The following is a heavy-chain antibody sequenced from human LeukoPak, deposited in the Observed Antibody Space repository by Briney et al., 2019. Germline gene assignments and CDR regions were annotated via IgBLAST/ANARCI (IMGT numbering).Heavy chain of an antibody. CDR1: GFTFSSYA. V-gene: IGHV3-23*01. J-gene: IGHJ4*02. CDR2: ISGSGGST. CDR3: AKAGSSWYFYFDY. Sequence: AGGSLRLSCAASGFTFSSYAMSWVRQAPGKGLEWVSAISGSGGSTYYADSVKGRFTISRDNSKNTLYLQMNSLRAEDTAVYYCAKAGSSWYFYFDYWGQGTLVTVSS. D-gene: IGHD6-13*01.